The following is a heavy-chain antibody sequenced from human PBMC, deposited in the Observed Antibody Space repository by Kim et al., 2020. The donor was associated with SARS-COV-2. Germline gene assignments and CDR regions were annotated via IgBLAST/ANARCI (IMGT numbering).Heavy chain of an antibody. J-gene: IGHJ4*02. Sequence: YADSGKGRFTISRDNSKNPLYLQMNSLRAEDTAVYYCARVLHDYGANYFDYWGQGTLVTVSS. D-gene: IGHD4-17*01. CDR3: ARVLHDYGANYFDY. V-gene: IGHV3-66*01.